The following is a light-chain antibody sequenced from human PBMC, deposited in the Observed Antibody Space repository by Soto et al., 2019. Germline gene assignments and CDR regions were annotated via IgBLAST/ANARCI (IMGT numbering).Light chain of an antibody. CDR1: QDITNF. CDR2: GAS. CDR3: QQLDSYPRT. V-gene: IGKV1-9*01. Sequence: DIQLTQSPSFLSASVGDRVTITCRASQDITNFLAWYQQKPGKAPELLIYGASTLHSGVPSRFSGSGSGTEFSLTISSLQPEDFATYYCQQLDSYPRTFGQGTKVDIK. J-gene: IGKJ1*01.